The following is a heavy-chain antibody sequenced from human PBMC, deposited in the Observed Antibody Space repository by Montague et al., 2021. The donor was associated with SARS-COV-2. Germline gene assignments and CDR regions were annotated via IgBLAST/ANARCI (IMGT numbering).Heavy chain of an antibody. CDR1: GGSISSDY. Sequence: SETLSLTCSVSGGSISSDYWSWIRQSPGKGLEWIGYIYYRGTTNYNPSLKSRVTFSVDTSNNQFSLKLISVTAADTAVYFCAREDRWNWFDPWGQGVLVTVSS. J-gene: IGHJ5*02. CDR3: AREDRWNWFDP. D-gene: IGHD5-24*01. CDR2: IYYRGTT. V-gene: IGHV4-59*01.